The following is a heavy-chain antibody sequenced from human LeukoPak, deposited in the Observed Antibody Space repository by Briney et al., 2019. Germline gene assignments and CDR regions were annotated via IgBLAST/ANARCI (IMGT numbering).Heavy chain of an antibody. J-gene: IGHJ4*02. CDR1: GFTFSSHG. Sequence: PGRSLRLSCAASGFTFSSHGMHWVRQAPGKGLEWVAVIWYDGSNKYYADSVKGRFTISRDNSKNTLYLQMNSLRAEDTAVYCCARRHAAAIYYGSGSFFDYWGQGTLVTVSS. V-gene: IGHV3-33*01. D-gene: IGHD3-10*01. CDR2: IWYDGSNK. CDR3: ARRHAAAIYYGSGSFFDY.